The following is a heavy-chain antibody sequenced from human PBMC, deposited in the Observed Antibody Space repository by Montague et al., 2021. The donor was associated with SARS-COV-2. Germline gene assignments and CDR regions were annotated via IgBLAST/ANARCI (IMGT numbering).Heavy chain of an antibody. CDR1: GFSLRTSGVG. V-gene: IGHV2-5*02. CDR3: VHGGQDVSLIRGNKSAKRKFYFDF. D-gene: IGHD3-10*01. J-gene: IGHJ4*02. CDR2: IYWDDDK. Sequence: PALVKPTQTVTLTCTFSGFSLRTSGVGVGWIRQPPGKALESLSLIYWDDDKRYSPSLRTRLTTTKDTSQNQVVLTLTNMDPMDTATYFCVHGGQDVSLIRGNKSAKRKFYFDFWGQGILVTVSS.